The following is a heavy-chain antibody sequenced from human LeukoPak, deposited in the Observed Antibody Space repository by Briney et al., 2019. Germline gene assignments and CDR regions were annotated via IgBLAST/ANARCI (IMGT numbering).Heavy chain of an antibody. D-gene: IGHD2-15*01. J-gene: IGHJ3*02. CDR3: ARVGELQRRRAFDI. Sequence: SETLSLTCTVSGGSISSYYWSWIRQPPGKGLEWIGYIYYSGSTNYNPSLKSRVTISVDTSKNQFSLKLSFVTAADTAVYYCARVGELQRRRAFDIWGQGTMVTVSS. V-gene: IGHV4-59*01. CDR2: IYYSGST. CDR1: GGSISSYY.